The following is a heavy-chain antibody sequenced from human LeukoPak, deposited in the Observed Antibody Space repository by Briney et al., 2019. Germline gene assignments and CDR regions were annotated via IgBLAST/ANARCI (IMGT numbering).Heavy chain of an antibody. Sequence: KPSETLSLTCAVYGGSFSGYYWSWIRQPPGKGLEWIGEINHSGSTNYNPSLKSRVTISVDTSKNQFSLKLSSVTAADTAVYYCARGRKGYSYAVDYWGQGTLVTVSS. CDR3: ARGRKGYSYAVDY. J-gene: IGHJ4*02. D-gene: IGHD5-18*01. V-gene: IGHV4-34*01. CDR1: GGSFSGYY. CDR2: INHSGST.